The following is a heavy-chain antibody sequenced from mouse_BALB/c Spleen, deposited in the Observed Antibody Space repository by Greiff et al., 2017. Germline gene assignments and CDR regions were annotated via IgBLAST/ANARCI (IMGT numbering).Heavy chain of an antibody. CDR3: ARGLWSLYYAMDY. CDR1: GYTFTSYW. D-gene: IGHD1-1*02. J-gene: IGHJ4*01. CDR2: INPSTGYT. V-gene: IGHV1-7*01. Sequence: VQLKESGAELAKPGASVKMSCKASGYTFTSYWMHWVKQRPGQGLEWIGYINPSTGYTEYNQKFKDKATLTADKSSSTAYMQLSSLTSEDSAVYYCARGLWSLYYAMDYWGQGTSVTVSS.